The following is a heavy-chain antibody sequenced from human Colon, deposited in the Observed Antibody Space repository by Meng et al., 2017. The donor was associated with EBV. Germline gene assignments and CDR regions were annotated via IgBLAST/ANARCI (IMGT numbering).Heavy chain of an antibody. V-gene: IGHV4-30-4*01. CDR3: ARQATGYCSGGSCYSGSIFDY. J-gene: IGHJ4*02. Sequence: LQGSGPRMGNPSQTPSLPCLFSGGSTSSGDYYWSWIRQPPGKGLEWIGYIYYSGRTHYNPSLKSRVTISVDTSKNQFSLKVSSVTAADTAVYYCARQATGYCSGGSCYSGSIFDYWGQGTLVTVSS. CDR2: IYYSGRT. D-gene: IGHD2-15*01. CDR1: GGSTSSGDYY.